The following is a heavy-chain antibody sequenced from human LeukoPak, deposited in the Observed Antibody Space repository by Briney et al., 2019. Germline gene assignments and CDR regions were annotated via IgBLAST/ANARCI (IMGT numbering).Heavy chain of an antibody. CDR3: ARDHMGYDY. CDR2: ISSGGSTT. D-gene: IGHD1-26*01. CDR1: GGSISSSSYY. J-gene: IGHJ4*02. V-gene: IGHV3-11*04. Sequence: LSLTCTVSGGSISSSSYYWGWIRQPPGKGLEWVSYISSGGSTTYYAGSVKGRFTVSRDNAKNSLYLQMNSLRAEDTAVYYCARDHMGYDYWGQGTLVTVSS.